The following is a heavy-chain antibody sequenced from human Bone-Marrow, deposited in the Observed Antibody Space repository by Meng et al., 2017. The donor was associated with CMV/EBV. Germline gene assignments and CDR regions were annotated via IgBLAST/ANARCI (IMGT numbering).Heavy chain of an antibody. CDR2: IYYSGST. Sequence: SETLSLTCTVSGGSISSYYWSWIRQPPGKELEWIGYIYYSGSTNYNPSLKSRVTISVDTSKNQFSLKLSSVTAADTAVYYCARVPGAIFDYSNVPGWFDPWDQRTLVTVSS. CDR1: GGSISSYY. J-gene: IGHJ5*02. CDR3: ARVPGAIFDYSNVPGWFDP. V-gene: IGHV4-59*01. D-gene: IGHD4-11*01.